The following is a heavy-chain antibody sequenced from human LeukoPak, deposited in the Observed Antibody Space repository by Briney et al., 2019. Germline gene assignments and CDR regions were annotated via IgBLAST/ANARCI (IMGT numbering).Heavy chain of an antibody. Sequence: GGSLRLSCAASGFTFSSYGMSWVRQAPGKGLEWVSAIETGGASTYYADSVKGRFSISRDNSKNTLYLQMNRLRPEDAAVYYCAKAPVTTCRGAYCYPFDYWGQGTLVTVSS. CDR3: AKAPVTTCRGAYCYPFDY. V-gene: IGHV3-23*05. J-gene: IGHJ4*02. D-gene: IGHD2-21*01. CDR1: GFTFSSYG. CDR2: IETGGAST.